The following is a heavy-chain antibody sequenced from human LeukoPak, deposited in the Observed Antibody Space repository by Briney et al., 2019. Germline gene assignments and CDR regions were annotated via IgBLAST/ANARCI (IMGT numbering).Heavy chain of an antibody. CDR3: AIHWGPGWYFDL. CDR1: GYTFTSHY. Sequence: ASVKVSCKASGYTFTSHYIHWVRQAPGQGLEWMGWINPNSGATNYVQRFQGRVTMTRDTSITTAYMELSSLTSGDTAIYYCAIHWGPGWYFDLWGRGTLVIVSS. CDR2: INPNSGAT. V-gene: IGHV1-2*02. D-gene: IGHD7-27*01. J-gene: IGHJ2*01.